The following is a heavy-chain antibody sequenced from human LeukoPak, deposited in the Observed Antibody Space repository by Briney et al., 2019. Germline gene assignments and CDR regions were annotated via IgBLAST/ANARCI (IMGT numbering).Heavy chain of an antibody. J-gene: IGHJ4*02. CDR1: GFTFSNYG. V-gene: IGHV3-33*06. CDR2: IWYDGSNK. CDR3: AKDHGYFDY. Sequence: GRSLRLSCAASGFTFSNYGMHWVRQAPGKGLEWVALIWYDGSNKYYADSVKGRFTISRDNSKNTLYLQMNSLRAEDTAVYYCAKDHGYFDYWGQGTLVTVSS.